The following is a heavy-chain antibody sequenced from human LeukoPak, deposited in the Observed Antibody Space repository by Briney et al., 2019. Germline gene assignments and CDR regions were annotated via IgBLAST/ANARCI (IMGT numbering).Heavy chain of an antibody. V-gene: IGHV1-69*04. J-gene: IGHJ4*02. CDR3: AKNQNSGYSPFDY. D-gene: IGHD5-12*01. CDR2: IIPILGIA. CDR1: GGTFSSYA. Sequence: SVKVSCKASGGTFSSYAITWVRQAPGQGLEWMGRIIPILGIATYAQNFQGRVTITADKSTSTAYMELSSLRAEDTAVYYCAKNQNSGYSPFDYWGQGTLVTVSS.